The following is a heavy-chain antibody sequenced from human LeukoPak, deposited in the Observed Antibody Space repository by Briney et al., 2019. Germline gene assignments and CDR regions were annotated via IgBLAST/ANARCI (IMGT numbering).Heavy chain of an antibody. V-gene: IGHV3-23*03. J-gene: IGHJ4*02. Sequence: PGGSLRLSCAASGFTFNSYVMSWVRQAPGKGLEWVSLIYSGGAIRYADSVKGRFTISRDSSKNTLFLQMNDLTVEDTARYYCARRPGNWGQGILVTVSS. CDR1: GFTFNSYV. CDR3: ARRPGN. D-gene: IGHD1-14*01. CDR2: IYSGGAI.